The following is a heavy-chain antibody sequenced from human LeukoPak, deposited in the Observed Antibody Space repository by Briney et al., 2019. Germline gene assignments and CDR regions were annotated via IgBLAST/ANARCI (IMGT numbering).Heavy chain of an antibody. CDR1: GCTFSSYA. V-gene: IGHV1-69*05. CDR3: ARVTRDTAMVTHWYFDL. J-gene: IGHJ2*01. CDR2: IIPIFGTA. D-gene: IGHD5-18*01. Sequence: SVKVSCKASGCTFSSYAINWVRQAPGKGLEWIAGIIPIFGTANYAQKFQGRFTITTDESTSSAYLQLSSLRAEDTAVYYCARVTRDTAMVTHWYFDLWGRGNPVTASS.